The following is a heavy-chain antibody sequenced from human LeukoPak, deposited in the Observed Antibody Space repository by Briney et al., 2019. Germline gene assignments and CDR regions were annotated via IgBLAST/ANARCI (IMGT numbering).Heavy chain of an antibody. Sequence: SETLSLTCTVPGGSISSGGYYWSWIRQHPGKGLEWIGYIYYSGSTYYNPSLKSRVTISVDTSKNQFSLKLSSVTAADTAVYYCARVGGCSGGSYIGAFDIWGQGTMVTVSS. CDR3: ARVGGCSGGSYIGAFDI. D-gene: IGHD2-15*01. V-gene: IGHV4-31*03. CDR1: GGSISSGGYY. CDR2: IYYSGST. J-gene: IGHJ3*02.